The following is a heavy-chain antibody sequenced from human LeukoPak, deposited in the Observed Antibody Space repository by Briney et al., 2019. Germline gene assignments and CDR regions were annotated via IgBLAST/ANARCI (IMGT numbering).Heavy chain of an antibody. CDR2: ISGSGRST. J-gene: IGHJ4*02. D-gene: IGHD3-3*01. CDR1: GFTFSDYA. V-gene: IGHV3-23*01. CDR3: ARDRLPSHQDDFDY. Sequence: GGSLRLSCAASGFTFSDYAMSWVRQAPGKGLVWVSGISGSGRSTYYADSVKGRFTISRDNSKNTLYLQMNSLRPEDTAVYYCARDRLPSHQDDFDYWGQGTLVTVSS.